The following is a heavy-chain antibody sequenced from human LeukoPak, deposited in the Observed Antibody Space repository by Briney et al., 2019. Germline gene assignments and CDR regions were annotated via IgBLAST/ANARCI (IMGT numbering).Heavy chain of an antibody. CDR1: GASINSYY. J-gene: IGHJ6*03. CDR3: ARGGTVTPDWHYYMDV. V-gene: IGHV4-4*07. Sequence: PSETLSLTCTVSGASINSYYWSWIRQPAGKGLEWIGRIYTSGSTNYNPSLKSRVTMSVDTSKNQFSLKLSSLTAADTAVYYCARGGTVTPDWHYYMDVWGKGTTVTISS. CDR2: IYTSGST. D-gene: IGHD4-17*01.